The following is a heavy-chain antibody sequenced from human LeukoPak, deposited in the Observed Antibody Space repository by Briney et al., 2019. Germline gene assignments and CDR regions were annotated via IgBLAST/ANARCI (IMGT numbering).Heavy chain of an antibody. D-gene: IGHD3-10*01. Sequence: GASVTVSFTSSGYTFTFYYMHWVRQAPAQGFEWMGWINPNSGGTNYAQKFQGRVTMTRDTSISTAYMELSSLRSDDTAVYYCARSSVRGGNFDYWGQGTLVTVSS. CDR2: INPNSGGT. V-gene: IGHV1-2*02. J-gene: IGHJ4*02. CDR3: ARSSVRGGNFDY. CDR1: GYTFTFYY.